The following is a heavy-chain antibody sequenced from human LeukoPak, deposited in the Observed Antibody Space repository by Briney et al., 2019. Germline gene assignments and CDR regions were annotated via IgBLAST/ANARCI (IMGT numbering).Heavy chain of an antibody. Sequence: GGSLRLSCPASGFTFSDYSMSWVRQAPGKGLEWVSSISSSSDYIYYADSVKGRFTISRDNSKNTLYLQMNSLRAEDTAVYYCARHNTGYSDSSGGYYFDYWGQGTLVTVSS. D-gene: IGHD6-19*01. J-gene: IGHJ4*02. CDR2: ISSSSDYI. V-gene: IGHV3-21*01. CDR1: GFTFSDYS. CDR3: ARHNTGYSDSSGGYYFDY.